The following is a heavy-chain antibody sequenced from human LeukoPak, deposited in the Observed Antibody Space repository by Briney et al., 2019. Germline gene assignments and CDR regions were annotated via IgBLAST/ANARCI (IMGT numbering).Heavy chain of an antibody. CDR1: GYTFTGYY. CDR2: INPNSGGT. J-gene: IGHJ4*02. CDR3: ARGSIVGATESLGFDY. D-gene: IGHD1-26*01. V-gene: IGHV1-2*02. Sequence: ASVKVSCKASGYTFTGYYIHWVRQAPGQGLEWMGWINPNSGGTHYAQKFQGRVTMTRDTSISTGYMELSSLRSDDTAVYYCARGSIVGATESLGFDYWGQGTLVTVPS.